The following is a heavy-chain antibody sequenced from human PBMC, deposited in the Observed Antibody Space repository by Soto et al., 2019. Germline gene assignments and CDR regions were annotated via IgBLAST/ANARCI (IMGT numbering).Heavy chain of an antibody. Sequence: VQLVQSGAEVKKPGSSVKVSCKTSGGTFSSHAVSWVRQAPGQGLEWMGRIIHIFRATNYAEKFQGRVSITAEESTNTVYLELSNLRSEDTATYFCARGERSREVCPTYWGQGTLVTVSS. D-gene: IGHD1-26*01. CDR1: GGTFSSHA. CDR3: ARGERSREVCPTY. J-gene: IGHJ4*02. CDR2: IIHIFRAT. V-gene: IGHV1-69*15.